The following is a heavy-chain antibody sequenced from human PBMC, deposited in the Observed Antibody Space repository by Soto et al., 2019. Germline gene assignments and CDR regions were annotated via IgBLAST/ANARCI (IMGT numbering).Heavy chain of an antibody. CDR3: AREDDGGDRDYYGLDV. CDR2: IHYSGSI. D-gene: IGHD2-21*02. J-gene: IGHJ6*02. V-gene: IGHV4-30-4*01. Sequence: QVQLQESGPGLVRPSQTLSLTCTVSGVSISSDHYHWTWIRQPPGKGLEWIGYIHYSGSIYYNPSPQSRVTMSVDTSKNLFSLKLSSVTAADTAVYFCAREDDGGDRDYYGLDVWGQGTTVTVSS. CDR1: GVSISSDHYH.